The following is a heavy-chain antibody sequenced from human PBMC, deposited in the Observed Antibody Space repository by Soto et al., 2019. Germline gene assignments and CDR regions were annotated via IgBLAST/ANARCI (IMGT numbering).Heavy chain of an antibody. J-gene: IGHJ4*02. CDR2: IYYSGST. Sequence: SETLSLTCSVSGGSISSYYWSWIRQPPGKGLEWIAYIYYSGSTNYNPSLKSRVTISVDTSKNQFSLKLSSVTAADTAVYYCARGRYCSGGSCYFWFDYWGQGTLVTVSS. CDR3: ARGRYCSGGSCYFWFDY. CDR1: GGSISSYY. D-gene: IGHD2-15*01. V-gene: IGHV4-59*01.